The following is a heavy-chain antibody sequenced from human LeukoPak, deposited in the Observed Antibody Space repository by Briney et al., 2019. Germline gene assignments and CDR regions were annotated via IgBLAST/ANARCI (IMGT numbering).Heavy chain of an antibody. CDR2: IYHSGST. CDR3: ARRGSVGSLIGTY. V-gene: IGHV4-4*02. CDR1: GGSISSSNW. Sequence: PSGTLSLTCAVSGGSISSSNWWSWVRQPPGKELEWIGEIYHSGSTNYNPSLKSRVTISVDKSKNQFSLKLSSVTAADTAVYYCARRGSVGSLIGTYWGQGTLVTVSS. D-gene: IGHD1-26*01. J-gene: IGHJ4*02.